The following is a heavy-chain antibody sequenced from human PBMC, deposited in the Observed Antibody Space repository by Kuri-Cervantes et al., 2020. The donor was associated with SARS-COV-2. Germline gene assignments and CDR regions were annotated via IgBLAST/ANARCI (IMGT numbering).Heavy chain of an antibody. D-gene: IGHD2-2*01. V-gene: IGHV3-30*18. CDR3: AKDQDLVVVPSAMFGMDV. Sequence: GGSLRLSCAASGFRFSSYGMHWVRQAPGKGLEWVAVISHDGNNKYYADSVKGRFTISRDNSKNTLYLQMNSLRAEDTAVYYCAKDQDLVVVPSAMFGMDVWGQGTTVTVSS. J-gene: IGHJ6*02. CDR1: GFRFSSYG. CDR2: ISHDGNNK.